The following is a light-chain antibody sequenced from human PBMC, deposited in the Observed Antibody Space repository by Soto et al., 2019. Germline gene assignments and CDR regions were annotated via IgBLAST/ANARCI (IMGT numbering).Light chain of an antibody. V-gene: IGKV3-15*01. J-gene: IGKJ4*01. CDR2: SAS. CDR1: QSVTSD. Sequence: ETVMTQSPATLSASPGESATLSCRASQSVTSDLAWYQQIPGQAPRLLSYSASTGATGGPARFSGSGSGTEFTLTISSLQSEDFAIYYCQQYNNWPLTFGGGTKVEI. CDR3: QQYNNWPLT.